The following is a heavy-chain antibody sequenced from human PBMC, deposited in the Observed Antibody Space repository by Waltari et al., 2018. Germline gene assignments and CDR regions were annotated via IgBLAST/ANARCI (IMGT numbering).Heavy chain of an antibody. D-gene: IGHD3-16*01. Sequence: EVQLLESGGGLVQPGGSLRLSCAASGFTFSSYAMGWVPQAPGKGLEWVQRISGMGAAIYYADSVKGRFTISRDNAKNTLYLQMISLRAEDTAVYYCAEAGLYVRDYYYDYSMGVWGQGTTVTVSS. CDR2: ISGMGAAI. CDR1: GFTFSSYA. V-gene: IGHV3-23*01. CDR3: AEAGLYVRDYYYDYSMGV. J-gene: IGHJ6*02.